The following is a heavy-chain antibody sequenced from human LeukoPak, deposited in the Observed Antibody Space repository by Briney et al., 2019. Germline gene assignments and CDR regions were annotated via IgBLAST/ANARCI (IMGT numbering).Heavy chain of an antibody. V-gene: IGHV1-18*01. CDR1: GYTFTSYG. CDR2: ISAYNGNT. CDR3: ARDTPYYYDSSGYRSRFDY. D-gene: IGHD3-22*01. Sequence: ASVKVSCKASGYTFTSYGIRWVRQAPGQGLEWMGWISAYNGNTNYAQKLQGRVTMTTDTSTSTAYMELRSLRSDDTAVYYCARDTPYYYDSSGYRSRFDYWGQGTLVTVSS. J-gene: IGHJ4*02.